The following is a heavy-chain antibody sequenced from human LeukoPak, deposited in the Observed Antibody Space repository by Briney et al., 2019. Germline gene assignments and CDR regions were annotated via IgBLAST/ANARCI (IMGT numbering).Heavy chain of an antibody. V-gene: IGHV3-15*01. D-gene: IGHD2-2*01. CDR3: TTAPIGYCSATTCFDY. J-gene: IGHJ4*02. CDR1: GFTFSGSA. Sequence: TGGSLRLSCAASGFTFSGSAMHWVRQASGKGLEWVGRIKSKTDGGTTDYTAPVKDRFTISRDDSKNTLYLQMNSLKTEDTAVYYCTTAPIGYCSATTCFDYWGQGAPVTVSS. CDR2: IKSKTDGGTT.